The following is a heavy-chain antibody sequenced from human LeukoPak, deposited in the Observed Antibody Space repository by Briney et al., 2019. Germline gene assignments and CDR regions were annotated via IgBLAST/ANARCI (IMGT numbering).Heavy chain of an antibody. CDR2: XSWNSGSI. V-gene: IGHV3-9*01. D-gene: IGHD6-19*01. J-gene: IGHJ1*01. CDR3: AKVGSGWSTEYFQH. CDR1: GFTFXDXA. Sequence: PGGSLRLSCAXSGFTFXDXAMHWVRQAPGXGLEXXXXXSWNSGSIGYADPVKGRFTISRDNAKNSLYLQMNSLRAEDTALYYCAKVGSGWSTEYFQHWGQGTLVTVSS.